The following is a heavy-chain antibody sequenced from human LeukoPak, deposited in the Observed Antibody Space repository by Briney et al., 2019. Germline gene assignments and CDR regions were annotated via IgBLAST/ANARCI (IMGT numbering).Heavy chain of an antibody. CDR2: IYYSGST. V-gene: IGHV4-59*08. J-gene: IGHJ5*02. CDR1: GGSISSYY. Sequence: SETLSLTCTVSGGSISSYYWSWIRQPPGKGLEWIGYIYYSGSTNYNPSLKSRVTISVDTSKNQFSLKLSSVTAADTAVYYCAAAPIGYCSGGSCYSWFDPWGQGTLVTVSS. CDR3: AAAPIGYCSGGSCYSWFDP. D-gene: IGHD2-15*01.